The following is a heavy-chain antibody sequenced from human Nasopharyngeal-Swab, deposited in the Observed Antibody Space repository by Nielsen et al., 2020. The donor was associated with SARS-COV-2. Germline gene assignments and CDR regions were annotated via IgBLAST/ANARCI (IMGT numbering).Heavy chain of an antibody. Sequence: WIRQPPGKGLEWVGRIKSKTDGGTTDYAAPVKGRFTTSRDDSKNTLYLQMNSLKTEDTAVYYCTTDLAYCGGDCYSPYYYGTDVWGQGTTVTVSS. CDR2: IKSKTDGGTT. J-gene: IGHJ6*02. V-gene: IGHV3-15*01. D-gene: IGHD2-21*02. CDR3: TTDLAYCGGDCYSPYYYGTDV.